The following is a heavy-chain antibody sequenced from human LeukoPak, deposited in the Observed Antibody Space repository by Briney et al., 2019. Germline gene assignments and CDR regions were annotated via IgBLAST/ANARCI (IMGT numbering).Heavy chain of an antibody. V-gene: IGHV3-53*01. Sequence: GGSLRLSCAASGFTVSSNYMSWVRQAPGKGLEWVSVIYSGGSTYYADSVKGRFTISRDNSKNTLYLQMNSLRAEDTAVYYCARGNHYYYDSSGYYYGGAFDIWGQGTMVTVSS. CDR1: GFTVSSNY. CDR3: ARGNHYYYDSSGYYYGGAFDI. D-gene: IGHD3-22*01. CDR2: IYSGGST. J-gene: IGHJ3*02.